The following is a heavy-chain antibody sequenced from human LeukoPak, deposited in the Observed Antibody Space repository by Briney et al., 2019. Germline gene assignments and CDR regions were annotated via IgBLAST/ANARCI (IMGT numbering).Heavy chain of an antibody. J-gene: IGHJ4*02. CDR2: IRYDGSNK. CDR3: AKQGRWELQFQWPFDY. Sequence: TGGSLRLSCAASGFTFSSYGMHWVRQAPGKGLEWVAFIRYDGSNKYYADSVKGRFTISRDNSKNTLYLQMNSLRAEDTAVYYCAKQGRWELQFQWPFDYWGQGTLVTVFS. D-gene: IGHD1-26*01. V-gene: IGHV3-30*02. CDR1: GFTFSSYG.